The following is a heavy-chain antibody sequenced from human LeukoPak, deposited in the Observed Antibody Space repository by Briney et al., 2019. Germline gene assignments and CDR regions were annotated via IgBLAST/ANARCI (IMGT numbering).Heavy chain of an antibody. CDR1: GDSVSSNSAA. V-gene: IGHV6-1*01. Sequence: SQTLSLTCAISGDSVSSNSAAWNWIRQSPSRGLEWLGRTYYRSRWYNDHAPSVKGRITVNPDTSKNQFSLQLNSVSPEDTAVYYCVRDSGMGLDVFDIWGQGKMVTVSS. D-gene: IGHD2-8*01. CDR3: VRDSGMGLDVFDI. CDR2: TYYRSRWYN. J-gene: IGHJ3*02.